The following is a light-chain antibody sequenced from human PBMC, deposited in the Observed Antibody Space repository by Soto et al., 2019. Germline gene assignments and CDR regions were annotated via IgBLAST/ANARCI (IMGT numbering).Light chain of an antibody. Sequence: QSALTQPASVSGSPGQSITLSCTGTSSDNGVYNFVSWYQHHPAKAPKLIIYEVSNRPSGVSNRFSGSKSGNTASLTISGLQAEDEADYYCCSYSSGSTPYVFGTGTKLTVL. V-gene: IGLV2-14*01. CDR2: EVS. CDR1: SSDNGVYNF. J-gene: IGLJ1*01. CDR3: CSYSSGSTPYV.